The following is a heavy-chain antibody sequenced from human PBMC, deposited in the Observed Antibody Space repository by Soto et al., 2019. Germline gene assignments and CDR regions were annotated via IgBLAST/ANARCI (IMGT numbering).Heavy chain of an antibody. D-gene: IGHD3-10*01. CDR1: GFTFSTYT. CDR3: AKDRQPYGIWTFDL. Sequence: EAPLLESGGQLVQPGGSLRLSCAASGFTFSTYTMNWVRQAPGKGLEWVAGIFPGGSTYYANSVKGRFTISRDHSQSSVFLQMGSLRDEDTAVYYCAKDRQPYGIWTFDLWGQGTLVTVSS. V-gene: IGHV3-23*03. J-gene: IGHJ4*02. CDR2: IFPGGST.